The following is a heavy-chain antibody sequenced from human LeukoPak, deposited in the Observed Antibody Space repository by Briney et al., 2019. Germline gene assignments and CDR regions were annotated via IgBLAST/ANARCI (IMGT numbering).Heavy chain of an antibody. CDR1: GFNVSNNY. CDR3: ARDSDYGDSMDY. D-gene: IGHD4-17*01. V-gene: IGHV3-53*01. CDR2: IYSSGST. Sequence: GGSLRLSCAASGFNVSNNYMTWVRQAPGKGLEWVSLIYSSGSTYYADSVKGRFTISRDNAKNSLYLQMNSLRAEDTAVYYCARDSDYGDSMDYWGQGTLVTVSS. J-gene: IGHJ4*02.